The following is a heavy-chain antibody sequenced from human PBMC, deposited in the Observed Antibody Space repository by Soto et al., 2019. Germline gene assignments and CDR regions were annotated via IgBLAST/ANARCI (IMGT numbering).Heavy chain of an antibody. CDR3: AKDPYSSGSSNWFDP. CDR1: GFTFDDYA. V-gene: IGHV3-9*01. CDR2: ISWNSGSI. J-gene: IGHJ5*02. D-gene: IGHD6-19*01. Sequence: GGSLRLSCAASGFTFDDYAMHWVRQAPGKGLEWVSGISWNSGSIGYADSVKGRFTISRDNAKNSLYLQMNSLRAEDTALYYCAKDPYSSGSSNWFDPWGQGTLVTVSS.